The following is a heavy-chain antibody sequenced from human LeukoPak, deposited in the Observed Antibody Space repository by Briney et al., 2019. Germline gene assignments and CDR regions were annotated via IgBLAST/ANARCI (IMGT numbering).Heavy chain of an antibody. CDR3: ARDNESTSCYH. D-gene: IGHD2-2*01. CDR2: MNPNSGNT. V-gene: IGHV1-8*01. CDR1: GYTFTSYD. Sequence: ASVKVSCKASGYTFTSYDINWVRQATGQGLEWMGWMNPNSGNTGYAQKFQGRVTMTRDTSTSTVYMELSSLRSEDTAVYYCARDNESTSCYHWGQGTMVTVSS. J-gene: IGHJ3*01.